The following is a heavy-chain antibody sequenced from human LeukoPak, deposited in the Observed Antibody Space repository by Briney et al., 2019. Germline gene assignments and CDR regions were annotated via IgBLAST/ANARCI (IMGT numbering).Heavy chain of an antibody. CDR1: GFTLRSHA. CDR3: AKQMSTVTFTPFDY. J-gene: IGHJ4*02. D-gene: IGHD4-17*01. V-gene: IGHV3-23*01. CDR2: ISGSGGST. Sequence: GGSLRLSCAASGFTLRSHAMSWVRQAPGKGLEWVSGISGSGGSTYYVDSVKGRFTISRDNSKNTLYLQMNSLRADDTAVYCCAKQMSTVTFTPFDYWGQGTLVTVSS.